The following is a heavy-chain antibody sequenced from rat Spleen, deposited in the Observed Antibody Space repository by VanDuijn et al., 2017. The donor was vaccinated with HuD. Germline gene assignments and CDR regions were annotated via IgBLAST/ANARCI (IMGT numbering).Heavy chain of an antibody. CDR2: ISYDGSTP. CDR3: TRGYYFDY. CDR1: GFTFSNYD. J-gene: IGHJ2*01. Sequence: EVQVVESGGGIVQPGRSMKLSCAASGFTFSNYDMVWVRQAPTKGLKWLASISYDGSTPYYRYSVKGRFTIPRDNAKSTLYLPMDSLRSEDTATYYCTRGYYFDYWGQGVMVTVSS. V-gene: IGHV5-7*01.